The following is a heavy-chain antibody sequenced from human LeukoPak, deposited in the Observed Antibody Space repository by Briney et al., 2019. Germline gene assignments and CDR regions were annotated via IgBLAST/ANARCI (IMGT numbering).Heavy chain of an antibody. CDR2: IRSKAYGGTT. CDR3: TRVRPPPDFWSGYNIDY. D-gene: IGHD3-3*01. CDR1: GFTFGDYA. Sequence: GGSLRLSCTASGFTFGDYAMSWVRQAPGKGLEWVGFIRSKAYGGTTEYAASVKGRFNISRDDSKSIAYLQMNSLKTEDTAVYYCTRVRPPPDFWSGYNIDYWGQGTLVTVSS. J-gene: IGHJ4*02. V-gene: IGHV3-49*04.